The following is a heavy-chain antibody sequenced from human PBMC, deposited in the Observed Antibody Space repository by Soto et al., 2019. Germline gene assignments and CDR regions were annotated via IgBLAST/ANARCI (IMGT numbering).Heavy chain of an antibody. V-gene: IGHV3-30*04. CDR2: ISAEGSKK. Sequence: QMQLVESGGGVVQPGRSLRLSCAASGFTFSRCTMHWVRQTPGTGLEWVAVISAEGSKKYYADSVKSRFTISRDNSENTLYFEMNSLRAEHTAAYHCVRDGDSSGYGDYWGQGTLVTVSS. D-gene: IGHD3-22*01. J-gene: IGHJ4*02. CDR3: VRDGDSSGYGDY. CDR1: GFTFSRCT.